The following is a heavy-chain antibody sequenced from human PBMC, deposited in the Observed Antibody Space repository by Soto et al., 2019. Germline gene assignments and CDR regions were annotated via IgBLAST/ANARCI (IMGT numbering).Heavy chain of an antibody. V-gene: IGHV1-2*04. J-gene: IGHJ6*02. D-gene: IGHD3-10*01. CDR2: INPDSGGT. CDR1: GYTFTGYY. CDR3: ACSFGVDYYYYGMDG. Sequence: ASVKVSCKASGYTFTGYYMHWVRQAPGQGLEWMGWINPDSGGTNYEQKFQGWVTMTEDTSTNTAYMELSSLRSEDTAVYYCACSFGVDYYYYGMDGWGQGTTVTVAS.